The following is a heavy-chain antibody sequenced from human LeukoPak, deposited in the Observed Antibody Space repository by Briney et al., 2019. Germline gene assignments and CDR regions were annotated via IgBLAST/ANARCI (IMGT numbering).Heavy chain of an antibody. Sequence: PGGSLRLSCAASGLTFGSNAMSWVRQAPGKGLEWVSGISNSASRTYYADSVKGRFTISRDNSKNTLYLQMNSLRAEDTAVYYCAKRGSTYANWYFDLWGRGTLVTVSS. CDR3: AKRGSTYANWYFDL. CDR1: GLTFGSNA. D-gene: IGHD3-16*01. J-gene: IGHJ2*01. V-gene: IGHV3-23*01. CDR2: ISNSASRT.